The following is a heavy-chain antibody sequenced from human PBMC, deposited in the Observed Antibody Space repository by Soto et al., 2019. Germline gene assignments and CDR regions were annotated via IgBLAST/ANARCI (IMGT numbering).Heavy chain of an antibody. CDR3: ARVRAKPLYMGNNYFDP. CDR2: IYYNGRT. Sequence: PSETLSLTCTVSGGSISSFYWSWIRQPPGKGLEYIGYIYYNGRTNYHPSLKSRVTISIDTSKNQFSLNLSSVTAADTAVYYCARVRAKPLYMGNNYFDPWGQGTQVTVSS. J-gene: IGHJ5*02. CDR1: GGSISSFY. V-gene: IGHV4-59*01. D-gene: IGHD3-10*01.